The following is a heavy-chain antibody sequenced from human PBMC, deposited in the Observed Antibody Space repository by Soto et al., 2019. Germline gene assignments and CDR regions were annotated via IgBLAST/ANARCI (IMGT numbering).Heavy chain of an antibody. J-gene: IGHJ4*02. V-gene: IGHV3-23*01. D-gene: IGHD2-21*02. CDR3: AKIFRYGDPEY. CDR2: ISVSGDST. CDR1: GFTFSSYA. Sequence: EVQLLESGGGLVQPGGSLRLSCAASGFTFSSYAMSWVRQAPGKGLEWVSVISVSGDSTYYAGSVKGRFTISRDNSKSTLYLQMNSLRAEDTAVYYCAKIFRYGDPEYWGQGALVTVSS.